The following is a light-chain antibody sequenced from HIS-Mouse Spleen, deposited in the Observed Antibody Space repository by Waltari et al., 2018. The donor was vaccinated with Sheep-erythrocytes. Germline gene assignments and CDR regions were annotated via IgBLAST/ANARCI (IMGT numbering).Light chain of an antibody. CDR1: SSDVGGYNY. CDR2: DVS. J-gene: IGLJ1*01. CDR3: CSYAGSYTYV. Sequence: QSALTQPRPVSGSPGQCDTISCAGTSSDVGGYNYVPWYQQHPGKAPNLMIYDVSKRPSGVPDRFSGSKSGNTASLTISGLQAEDEADYYCCSYAGSYTYVFGTGTKVTVL. V-gene: IGLV2-11*01.